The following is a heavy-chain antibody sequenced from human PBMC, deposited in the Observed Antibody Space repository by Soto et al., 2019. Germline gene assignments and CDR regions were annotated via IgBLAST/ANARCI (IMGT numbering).Heavy chain of an antibody. J-gene: IGHJ4*02. D-gene: IGHD3-3*01. CDR2: IYYSGST. Sequence: TSETLSLTCTVSGGSISSSSYYWGWIRQPPGKGLEWIGYIYYSGSTNYNPSLKSRVTISVDTSKNQFSLKLSSVTAADTAVYYCARGTEPDFWSGPSLDYWGQGTLVTVSS. CDR1: GGSISSSSYY. CDR3: ARGTEPDFWSGPSLDY. V-gene: IGHV4-61*05.